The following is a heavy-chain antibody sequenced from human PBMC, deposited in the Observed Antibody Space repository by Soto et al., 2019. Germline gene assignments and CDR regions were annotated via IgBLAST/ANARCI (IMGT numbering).Heavy chain of an antibody. CDR1: GFTFDDYA. CDR2: ISWNSGSI. CDR3: AKDSGYSWGASDY. Sequence: PGGSLRLSCAASGFTFDDYAMHWVRQAPGKGLEWVSGISWNSGSIGYADSVKGRFTISRDNAKNFLYLQMNSLRAEDTALYYCAKDSGYSWGASDYWGQGTLVTVSS. V-gene: IGHV3-9*01. J-gene: IGHJ4*02. D-gene: IGHD5-18*01.